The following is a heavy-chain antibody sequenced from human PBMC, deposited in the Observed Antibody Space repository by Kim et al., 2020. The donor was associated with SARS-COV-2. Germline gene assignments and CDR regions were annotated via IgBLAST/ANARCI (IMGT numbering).Heavy chain of an antibody. CDR3: ARGHYDSSGPDY. D-gene: IGHD3-22*01. Sequence: GGSLRLSCAASRFAFSTYAMHWVRQTPHRGLEWVAGISFHGRNQYYADSVKGRFTISRDNSKNTLYLEMNSLRGDESRVYYCARGHYDSSGPDYWGQGALVSVST. V-gene: IGHV3-30*03. CDR2: ISFHGRNQ. CDR1: RFAFSTYA. J-gene: IGHJ4*02.